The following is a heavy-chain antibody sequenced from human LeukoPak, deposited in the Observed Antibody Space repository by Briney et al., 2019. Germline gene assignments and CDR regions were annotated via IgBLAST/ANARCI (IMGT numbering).Heavy chain of an antibody. V-gene: IGHV3-7*01. D-gene: IGHD5-12*01. CDR1: GFTFSNYW. J-gene: IGHJ4*02. Sequence: GGSLRLTCAASGFTFSNYWMTWVRQAPGKGLEWVAHINQDGSKEYYMDSVKARFTISRDNAKNSLSLQMNSLRAEDTAVYYCVRDGGVSGYDLLDYWGQGTLVTVSS. CDR3: VRDGGVSGYDLLDY. CDR2: INQDGSKE.